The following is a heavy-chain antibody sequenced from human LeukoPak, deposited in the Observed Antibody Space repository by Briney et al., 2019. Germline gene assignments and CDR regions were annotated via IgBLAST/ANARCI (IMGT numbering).Heavy chain of an antibody. Sequence: ASVKDSCKASGYTFTSYGISWVRQAPGQGLEWMGWISAYNGNTNYAQKLQGRVTMTTDTSTSTAYMELRSLRSDDTAVYYCARDWNDDYSNYAEATLDYWGQGTLVTVSS. CDR2: ISAYNGNT. D-gene: IGHD4-11*01. CDR3: ARDWNDDYSNYAEATLDY. CDR1: GYTFTSYG. J-gene: IGHJ4*02. V-gene: IGHV1-18*01.